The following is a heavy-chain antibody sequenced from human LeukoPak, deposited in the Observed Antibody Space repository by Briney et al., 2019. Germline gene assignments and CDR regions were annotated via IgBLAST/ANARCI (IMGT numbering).Heavy chain of an antibody. CDR3: VPWVGAGRSH. CDR2: NTNKAQRHTT. J-gene: IGHJ4*02. Sequence: GGSLRLSCAASGFTFNDHDMDWVRQAPGKGLEWVGRNTNKAQRHTTEYAASVRGRFTMSRDDSKESLYLQMTSLQTEDTATYYCVPWVGAGRSHWGQGTLVTVSS. D-gene: IGHD1-14*01. V-gene: IGHV3-72*01. CDR1: GFTFNDHD.